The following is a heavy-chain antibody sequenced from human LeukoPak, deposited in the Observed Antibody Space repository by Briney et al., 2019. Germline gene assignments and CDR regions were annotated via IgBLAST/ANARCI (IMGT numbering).Heavy chain of an antibody. V-gene: IGHV3-23*01. J-gene: IGHJ4*02. CDR1: GFTFSSYA. CDR3: AIAGRYSSSSPFDY. Sequence: PGGSLRLSCAASGFTFSSYAMSWVRQAPGKGLEWVSAISGSGGSTYYADSVKGRFTISRDNSKNTLYLQMNSLRAEDTAVYYCAIAGRYSSSSPFDYWGQGTLVTVSS. D-gene: IGHD6-6*01. CDR2: ISGSGGST.